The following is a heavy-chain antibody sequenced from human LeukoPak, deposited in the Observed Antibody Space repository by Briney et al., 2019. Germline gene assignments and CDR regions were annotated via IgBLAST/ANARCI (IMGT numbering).Heavy chain of an antibody. CDR2: IKQDGSEK. D-gene: IGHD3-10*01. J-gene: IGHJ4*02. CDR3: ARGDGSDYYGSGSYGFDY. V-gene: IGHV3-7*01. CDR1: GFTVSSYW. Sequence: GGSLRLSCAASGFTVSSYWMSWVRQAPGKGLEWVANIKQDGSEKYYVDSVKGRFTISRDNAKNSLYLQMNSLRAEDTAVYYCARGDGSDYYGSGSYGFDYWGQGTLVTVSS.